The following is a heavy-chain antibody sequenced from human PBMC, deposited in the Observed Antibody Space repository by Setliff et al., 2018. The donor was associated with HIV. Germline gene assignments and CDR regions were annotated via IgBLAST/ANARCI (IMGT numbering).Heavy chain of an antibody. CDR1: GGSISTSNW. V-gene: IGHV4-28*01. D-gene: IGHD1-26*01. J-gene: IGHJ4*02. Sequence: PSETLSLTCTVSGGSISTSNWWGWIRQTPGKGLEWIGYIYYSGSTNYNPSLKSRVTMSLDTSKNQFSLKLRSLRSEDTAVYYCARGSGSYWGYWGQGTLVTVSS. CDR2: IYYSGST. CDR3: ARGSGSYWGY.